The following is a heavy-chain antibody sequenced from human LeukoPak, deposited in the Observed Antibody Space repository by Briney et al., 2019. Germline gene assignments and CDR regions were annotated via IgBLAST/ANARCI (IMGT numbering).Heavy chain of an antibody. D-gene: IGHD3-10*01. J-gene: IGHJ4*02. CDR3: ARGTRPLWFGELWGSFDY. CDR1: GGSISSYY. Sequence: SETLSLTCTVSGGSISSYYWSWIRQPSGKGLEWIGYIYYSGSTNYNPSLKSRVTISVDTSKNQFSLKLSSVTAADTAVYYCARGTRPLWFGELWGSFDYWGQGTLVTVPS. CDR2: IYYSGST. V-gene: IGHV4-59*01.